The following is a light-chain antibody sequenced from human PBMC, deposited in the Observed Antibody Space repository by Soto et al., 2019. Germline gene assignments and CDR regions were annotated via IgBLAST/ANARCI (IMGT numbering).Light chain of an antibody. Sequence: DIQMTQSPSTLSASVGDRVTITCRASQSISSWLAWYQQKPGKAPKLLIYKASSLESGVPSRFSGSGSGTELTLTMISLQPDDFATYYCQQYNSYPWTFGQGTKVEIK. CDR2: KAS. CDR3: QQYNSYPWT. J-gene: IGKJ1*01. CDR1: QSISSW. V-gene: IGKV1-5*03.